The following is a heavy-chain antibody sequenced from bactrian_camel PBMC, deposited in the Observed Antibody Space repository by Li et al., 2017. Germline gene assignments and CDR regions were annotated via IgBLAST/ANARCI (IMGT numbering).Heavy chain of an antibody. CDR2: IDSDRST. CDR1: GSTMSTYC. CDR3: VDDCYGSRYYLARRTNV. J-gene: IGHJ4*01. V-gene: IGHV3S67*01. D-gene: IGHD6*01. Sequence: DVQLVESGGGSVQAGGSLRLSCATSGSTMSTYCMGWYRQAPGKEREGVATIDSDRSTSYTDSVKGRFTISFDNAKNTLYLQLNSLETEDTAMYYCVDDCYGSRYYLARRTNVWGQGTQVTVS.